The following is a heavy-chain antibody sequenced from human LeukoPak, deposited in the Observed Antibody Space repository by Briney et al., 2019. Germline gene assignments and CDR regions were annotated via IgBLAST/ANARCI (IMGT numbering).Heavy chain of an antibody. CDR2: ISYDGSNQ. J-gene: IGHJ4*02. V-gene: IGHV3-30*18. D-gene: IGHD1-14*01. Sequence: PGGSLRLSCAASDVTFSSYAVHWVRQAPGKGLEWVAVISYDGSNQYYADSVKGRFTVSRDNSQNTLYLQMKSLRAEDTAVYYCAKDRYNDNYYPDFWGQGTLVIVSS. CDR3: AKDRYNDNYYPDF. CDR1: DVTFSSYA.